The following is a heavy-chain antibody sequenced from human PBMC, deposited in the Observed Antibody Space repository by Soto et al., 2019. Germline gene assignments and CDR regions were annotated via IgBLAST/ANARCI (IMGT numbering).Heavy chain of an antibody. D-gene: IGHD6-19*01. CDR3: ATTRGIAVGGSFDH. CDR1: GGSINRRTSY. V-gene: IGHV4-39*01. J-gene: IGHJ5*02. Sequence: QLQLQESGPGLVKPSETLSLTCTVSGGSINRRTSYCAWIRQSPGKGPEWMATFYSGSTYYNPSLKSRLTMSVDTSTNQFSLRLRSVAAPDTAGYYCATTRGIAVGGSFDHWGQGTLVTVSS. CDR2: FYSGST.